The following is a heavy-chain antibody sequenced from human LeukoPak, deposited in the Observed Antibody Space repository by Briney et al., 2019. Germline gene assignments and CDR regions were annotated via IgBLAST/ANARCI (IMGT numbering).Heavy chain of an antibody. V-gene: IGHV3-21*01. Sequence: GGSLRLPCVASEFIFRSYTINWVRQAPGKGLEWVSSISSSRNVIYYADSLRGRFTISRDNAKYSVYLQMDSLRVEDTAVYYCTRDLSGYSRDDYWGQGTLVTVSS. D-gene: IGHD3-22*01. CDR2: ISSSRNVI. J-gene: IGHJ4*02. CDR1: EFIFRSYT. CDR3: TRDLSGYSRDDY.